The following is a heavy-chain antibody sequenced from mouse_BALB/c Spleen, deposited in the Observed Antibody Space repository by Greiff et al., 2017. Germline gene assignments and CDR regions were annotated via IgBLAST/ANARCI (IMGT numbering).Heavy chain of an antibody. J-gene: IGHJ4*01. CDR2: IYPGDGDT. Sequence: VQLQQSGAELARPGASVKLSCKASGYTFTSYWMQWVKQRPGQGLEWIGAIYPGDGDTRYTQKFKGKATLTADKSSSTAYMQLSSLASEDSAVYYCAAYYYYGSSFYAMDYWGQGTSVTVSS. D-gene: IGHD1-1*01. CDR3: AAYYYYGSSFYAMDY. CDR1: GYTFTSYW. V-gene: IGHV1-87*01.